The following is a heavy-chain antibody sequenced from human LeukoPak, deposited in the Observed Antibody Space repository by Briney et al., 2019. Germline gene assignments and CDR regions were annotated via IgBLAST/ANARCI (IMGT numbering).Heavy chain of an antibody. V-gene: IGHV4-59*01. CDR2: IYYSGST. CDR1: GGSISSYY. J-gene: IGHJ4*02. Sequence: PSETLSLTCTVSGGSISSYYWSWIRQPPGKGLEWIGYIYYSGSTNYNPSLKSRVTISVDTSKNQFSLKLSSVTAADTAVYYCAGGSVDIVDPRGFGVDYWGQGTLVTVSS. CDR3: AGGSVDIVDPRGFGVDY. D-gene: IGHD5-12*01.